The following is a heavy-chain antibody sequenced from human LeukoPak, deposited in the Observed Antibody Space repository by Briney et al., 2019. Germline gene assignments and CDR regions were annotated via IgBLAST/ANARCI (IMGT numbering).Heavy chain of an antibody. D-gene: IGHD6-19*01. CDR2: INPNSGGT. V-gene: IGHV1-2*02. CDR3: AIGRLAQGAFDI. CDR1: GYTFTGYY. Sequence: ASVKVSCKASGYTFTGYYMHWVRQAPGQGLEWMGWINPNSGGTNYAQKFQGRVTMTRDTSISIAYMELSRLRSDDTAVYYCAIGRLAQGAFDIWGQGTMVTVSS. J-gene: IGHJ3*02.